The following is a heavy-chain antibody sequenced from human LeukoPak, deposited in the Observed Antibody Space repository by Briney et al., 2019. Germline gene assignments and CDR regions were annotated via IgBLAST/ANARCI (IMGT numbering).Heavy chain of an antibody. D-gene: IGHD3-16*01. Sequence: GASVKVSCKASGGTFSSYAISWVRQAPGQGLEWMGGIIPIFGTANYAQKFQGRVTITADESTSTAYMELSSLRSEDTAVYYCARGPPRGRDYVWDFEYWGQGTLVTVSS. CDR1: GGTFSSYA. CDR2: IIPIFGTA. V-gene: IGHV1-69*13. J-gene: IGHJ4*02. CDR3: ARGPPRGRDYVWDFEY.